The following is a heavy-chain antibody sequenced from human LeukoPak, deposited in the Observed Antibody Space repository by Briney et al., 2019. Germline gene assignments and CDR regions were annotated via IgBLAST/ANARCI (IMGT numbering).Heavy chain of an antibody. V-gene: IGHV1-18*01. CDR2: ISAYSGDT. Sequence: ASVKVSCKASGYTFSNYGVSWVRQAPGQGLEWMGWISAYSGDTKSSRDFQGRLTMTADTSTSTAYMELSNLRSDDTAVYYCARDDKFPSGSYYQAFDCWGQGTLVTVSS. J-gene: IGHJ4*02. CDR3: ARDDKFPSGSYYQAFDC. D-gene: IGHD1-26*01. CDR1: GYTFSNYG.